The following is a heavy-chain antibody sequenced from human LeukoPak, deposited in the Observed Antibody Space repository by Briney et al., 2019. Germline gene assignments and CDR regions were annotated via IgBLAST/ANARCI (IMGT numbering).Heavy chain of an antibody. CDR1: GFIFNNYA. D-gene: IGHD2/OR15-2a*01. V-gene: IGHV3-9*01. CDR3: AKDRMGAYFTIPDY. J-gene: IGHJ4*02. Sequence: GGSLRLSCAGSGFIFNNYAMHWVRQPPGKGLEWVSGISWNGDIKGYADSVKVRFTISRDNAQNSLYLQINSLRPEDTAFYSCAKDRMGAYFTIPDYWGQGTLVTVSS. CDR2: ISWNGDIK.